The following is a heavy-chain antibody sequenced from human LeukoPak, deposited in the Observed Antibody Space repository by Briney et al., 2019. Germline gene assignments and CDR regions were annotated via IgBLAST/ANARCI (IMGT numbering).Heavy chain of an antibody. CDR2: IYHSGST. CDR1: GGSFSGYY. Sequence: SETLSLTCAVYGGSFSGYYWSWIRQPPGKGLEWIGYIYHSGSTYYNPSLKGRVTISVDRSKNQFSLKLSSVTAADTAVYYCAGSRGRYYFDYWGQGTLVTVSS. CDR3: AGSRGRYYFDY. D-gene: IGHD3-10*01. V-gene: IGHV4-34*01. J-gene: IGHJ4*02.